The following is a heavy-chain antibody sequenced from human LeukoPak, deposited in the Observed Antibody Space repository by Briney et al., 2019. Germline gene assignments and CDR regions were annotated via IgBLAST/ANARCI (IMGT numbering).Heavy chain of an antibody. V-gene: IGHV3-48*03. J-gene: IGHJ6*02. D-gene: IGHD1-7*01. Sequence: PGGSLRLSCAASGFTFSSYEMNWVRQAPGKGLEWVSYISSSGSTIYYADSVKGRFTISRDNAKNSLYLQMNSLRAEDTAVYYCARAFWNYDPYYYYYGMDVWGQGTTVTVSS. CDR1: GFTFSSYE. CDR2: ISSSGSTI. CDR3: ARAFWNYDPYYYYYGMDV.